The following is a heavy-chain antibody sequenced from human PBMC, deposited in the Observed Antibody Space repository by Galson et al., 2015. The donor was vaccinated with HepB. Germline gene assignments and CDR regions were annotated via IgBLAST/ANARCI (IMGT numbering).Heavy chain of an antibody. V-gene: IGHV1-2*04. J-gene: IGHJ6*02. CDR1: GYTFTGYY. D-gene: IGHD2-2*01. Sequence: SVKVSCKASGYTFTGYYMHWVRQAPGQGLEWMGWINPNSGGTNYAQKFQGWVTMTRDTSISTAYMELSRLRSDDTAVYYCARGDIVVVPAQGYYYYYGMDVWGQGTTVTVSS. CDR3: ARGDIVVVPAQGYYYYYGMDV. CDR2: INPNSGGT.